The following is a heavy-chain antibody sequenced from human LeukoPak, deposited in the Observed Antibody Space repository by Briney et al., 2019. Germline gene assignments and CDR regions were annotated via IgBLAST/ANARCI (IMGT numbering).Heavy chain of an antibody. CDR3: ARGPAPSKYDFWSGYHYFDY. Sequence: PGGSLRLSCAASGFIFSSYAIHWVRQAPGKGLEWIGEINHSGSTNYNPSLKSRVTISVDTSKNQFSLKLSSVTAADTAVYYCARGPAPSKYDFWSGYHYFDYRGQGTLVTVSS. J-gene: IGHJ4*02. D-gene: IGHD3-3*01. V-gene: IGHV4-34*01. CDR1: GFIFSSYA. CDR2: INHSGST.